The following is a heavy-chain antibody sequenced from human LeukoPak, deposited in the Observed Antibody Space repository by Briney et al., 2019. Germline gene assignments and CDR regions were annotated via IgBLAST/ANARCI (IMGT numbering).Heavy chain of an antibody. Sequence: PGGSLRLSCAASGFTFSSYAMHWVRQAPGKGLEWVAVISYDGSNKYYADSVKGRFTISRDNSKNTLYLQMNSLRAEDTAVYYCARADSNSPVLLWFGELLAQLSPDYWGQGTLVTVSS. J-gene: IGHJ4*02. D-gene: IGHD3-10*01. CDR1: GFTFSSYA. CDR3: ARADSNSPVLLWFGELLAQLSPDY. V-gene: IGHV3-30-3*01. CDR2: ISYDGSNK.